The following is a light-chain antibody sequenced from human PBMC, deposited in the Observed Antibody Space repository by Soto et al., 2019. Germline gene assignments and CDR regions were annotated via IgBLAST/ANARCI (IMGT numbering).Light chain of an antibody. CDR3: QQYSTHPYT. CDR1: RDISKW. CDR2: ATS. V-gene: IGKV1D-16*01. Sequence: DIQMTQSPSSLSASVGDRVTITCRASRDISKWLGWYQQKPEKAPKSLIYATSTLQSGVPSRFSGSGSGTDFTLIIDSLQPEDFATYYCQQYSTHPYTFGQGTRLEIK. J-gene: IGKJ2*01.